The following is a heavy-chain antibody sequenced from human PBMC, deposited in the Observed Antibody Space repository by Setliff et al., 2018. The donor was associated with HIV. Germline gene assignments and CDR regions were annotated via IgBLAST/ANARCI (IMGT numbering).Heavy chain of an antibody. CDR3: ARDQGSPDYYYGMDV. D-gene: IGHD2-15*01. Sequence: SETLSLTCTVSGGSISIHPFYWGWIRQPPGKGLEWIGSIHYGGTTYSNPSLRSRVAFSVDTSKNQFSLQLSSVTAADMAVYYCARDQGSPDYYYGMDVWGQGTTVTVSS. CDR1: GGSISIHPFY. CDR2: IHYGGTT. V-gene: IGHV4-39*01. J-gene: IGHJ6*02.